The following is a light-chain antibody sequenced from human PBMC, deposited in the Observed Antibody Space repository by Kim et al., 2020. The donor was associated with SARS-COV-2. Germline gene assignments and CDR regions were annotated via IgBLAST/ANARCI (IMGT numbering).Light chain of an antibody. CDR2: SSS. Sequence: ELTQPPSASGTPGQRVTISCSGSSSNIGRNSVNWYQQLTGTAPKLLIYSSSQRPSGVPDRFSASKSGTSASLAISGLQSEDEADYYCAAWDSLSSSYVFGSGTKVTVL. V-gene: IGLV1-44*01. CDR1: SSNIGRNS. CDR3: AAWDSLSSSYV. J-gene: IGLJ1*01.